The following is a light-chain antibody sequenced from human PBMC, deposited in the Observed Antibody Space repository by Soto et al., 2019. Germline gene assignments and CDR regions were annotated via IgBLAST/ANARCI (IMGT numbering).Light chain of an antibody. CDR1: QTISSW. J-gene: IGKJ1*01. CDR3: QQYKSYSRT. Sequence: DIHMAQSPPSLSASVGDRVTITCRASQTISSWLAWYQQKPGKAPKLLIYKASTLKSGVPSRFRGSGSGTEFTLTISRLQPDDFSTYYGQQYKSYSRTFGQGTKVDIK. CDR2: KAS. V-gene: IGKV1-5*03.